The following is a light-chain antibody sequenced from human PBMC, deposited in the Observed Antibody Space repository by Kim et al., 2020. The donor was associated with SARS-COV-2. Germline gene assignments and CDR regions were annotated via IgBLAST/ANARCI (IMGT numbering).Light chain of an antibody. CDR2: GAS. Sequence: SPGERATLSCRASQSVSTNLAWYQQKPGQAPRLLIYGASTRATGVPDRFNGSGSGTEFTLTISSLQSEDFAVYYCQQHNNWPPLTVGGGTKVDIK. CDR3: QQHNNWPPLT. V-gene: IGKV3-15*01. CDR1: QSVSTN. J-gene: IGKJ4*01.